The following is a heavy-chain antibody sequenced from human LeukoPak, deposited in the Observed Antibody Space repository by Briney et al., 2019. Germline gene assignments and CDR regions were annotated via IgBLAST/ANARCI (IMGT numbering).Heavy chain of an antibody. D-gene: IGHD2-2*01. CDR3: ARARVAEDQPFDY. CDR1: GGTFISYT. Sequence: ASVKVSCKASGGTFISYTISWVRQAPGQGLEWMGGIIAIFGTANYAQKFQGRVTITTDESTSTAYMELSSLRSEDTAVYYCARARVAEDQPFDYWGQGTLVTVSS. CDR2: IIAIFGTA. J-gene: IGHJ4*02. V-gene: IGHV1-69*05.